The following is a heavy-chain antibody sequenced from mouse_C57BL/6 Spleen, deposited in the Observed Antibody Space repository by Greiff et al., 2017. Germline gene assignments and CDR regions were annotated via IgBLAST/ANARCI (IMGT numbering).Heavy chain of an antibody. CDR3: ANYSNYVGFAY. J-gene: IGHJ3*01. D-gene: IGHD2-5*01. Sequence: EVQLQESGPELVKPGASVKMSCKASGYTFTDYNMHWVKQSHGKSLEWIGYINPNYGGTSYNQKFKGKATLTVNKSSSTAYMELRSLTSEDSAVYYCANYSNYVGFAYWGQGTLVTVSA. CDR2: INPNYGGT. V-gene: IGHV1-22*01. CDR1: GYTFTDYN.